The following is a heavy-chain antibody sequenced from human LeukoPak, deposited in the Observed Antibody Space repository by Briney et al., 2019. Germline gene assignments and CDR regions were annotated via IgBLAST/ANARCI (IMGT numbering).Heavy chain of an antibody. J-gene: IGHJ4*02. D-gene: IGHD3-22*01. CDR2: IYHSGST. CDR3: ARHDSSGYYGY. Sequence: PSQTLSLTCTVSGGSISSGGYYWSWIRQPPGKGLEWIGYIYHSGSTYYNPSLKSRVTISVDTSKNQFSLKLSSVTAADTAVYYCARHDSSGYYGYWGQGTLVTVSS. CDR1: GGSISSGGYY. V-gene: IGHV4-30-2*01.